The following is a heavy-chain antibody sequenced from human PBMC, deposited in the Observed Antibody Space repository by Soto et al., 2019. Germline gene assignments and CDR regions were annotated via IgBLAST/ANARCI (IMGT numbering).Heavy chain of an antibody. J-gene: IGHJ5*02. CDR2: IYYSGST. Sequence: SETLSLTCTVSGGSISSGGYYWSWIRQHPGKGLEWIGYIYYSGSTYYNPSLKSRVTISVDTSKNQFSLKLSSVTAADTAVYYCARAADRGLRFWFDPWGQGTLVTVST. CDR1: GGSISSGGYY. CDR3: ARAADRGLRFWFDP. V-gene: IGHV4-31*03. D-gene: IGHD3-10*01.